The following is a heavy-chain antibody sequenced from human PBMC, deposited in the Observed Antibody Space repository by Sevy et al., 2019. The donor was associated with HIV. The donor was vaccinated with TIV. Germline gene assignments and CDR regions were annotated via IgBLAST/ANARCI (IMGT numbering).Heavy chain of an antibody. Sequence: GGSLRLSCAASGFAFTNYYAMHWVRQAPGKGLEWVALISFDESDKYYADSVKGRFTISRDNFKNTLYLQMNSLTTEETAVYYGAGPRANYVDNYFFYAMDVWGQGTTVTVSS. CDR1: GFAFTNYYA. D-gene: IGHD4-17*01. CDR2: ISFDESDK. CDR3: AGPRANYVDNYFFYAMDV. J-gene: IGHJ6*02. V-gene: IGHV3-30-3*01.